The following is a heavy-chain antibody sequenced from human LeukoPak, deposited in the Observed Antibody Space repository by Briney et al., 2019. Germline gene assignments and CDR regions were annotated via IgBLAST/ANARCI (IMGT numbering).Heavy chain of an antibody. CDR3: ARDRGVSDY. CDR2: ISAYNGNT. J-gene: IGHJ4*02. CDR1: GYTFTGYY. Sequence: ASVSVSCKASGYTFTGYYMHRVRQAPGQGLEWMGWISAYNGNTNYAQKLQGRVTMTTDTSTSTAYMELRSLRSDDTAVYYCARDRGVSDYWGQGTLVTVSS. D-gene: IGHD2-21*01. V-gene: IGHV1-18*04.